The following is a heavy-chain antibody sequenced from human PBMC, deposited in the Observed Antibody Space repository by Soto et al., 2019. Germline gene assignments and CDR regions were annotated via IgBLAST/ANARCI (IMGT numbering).Heavy chain of an antibody. CDR2: ISAYNGNT. V-gene: IGHV1-18*01. D-gene: IGHD3-10*01. CDR1: GYTFTSYG. CDR3: AREGIPGILWLGELLSPAWFDS. J-gene: IGHJ5*01. Sequence: QVQLVQSGAEVKKPGASVKVSCKASGYTFTSYGISWVRQAPGQGLEWMGWISAYNGNTNYAQKLQGRVTMTTDTSTSTAYMELMSLRSDDTAVYYCAREGIPGILWLGELLSPAWFDSWGQGTLVTVSS.